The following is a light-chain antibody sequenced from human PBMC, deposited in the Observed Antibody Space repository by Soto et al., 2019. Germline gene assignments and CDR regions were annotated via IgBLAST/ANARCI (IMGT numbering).Light chain of an antibody. CDR1: SSDVGAYDY. Sequence: QSALTQPASVSGSPGQSIAISCTGTSSDVGAYDYVSWYQQHPGKAPKLIIYDVSDRPSGVSNRFSGSKSGNTASLTISGLQAEDEADYYCSSYTSSSTPLYVFGTGTKVTVL. J-gene: IGLJ1*01. V-gene: IGLV2-14*01. CDR3: SSYTSSSTPLYV. CDR2: DVS.